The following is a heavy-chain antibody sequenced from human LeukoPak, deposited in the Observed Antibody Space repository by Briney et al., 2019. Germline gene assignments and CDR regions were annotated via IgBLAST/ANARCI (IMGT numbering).Heavy chain of an antibody. CDR2: ISWNSGSI. CDR3: ASIAAAGVPFDY. Sequence: GGSLRLSCAASGLTFDDYAMHWVRQAPGKGLEWVSGISWNSGSIGYADSVKGRFTISRDNAKNSLYLQMNSLRAEDTALYYCASIAAAGVPFDYWGQGTLVTVSS. D-gene: IGHD6-13*01. V-gene: IGHV3-9*01. CDR1: GLTFDDYA. J-gene: IGHJ4*02.